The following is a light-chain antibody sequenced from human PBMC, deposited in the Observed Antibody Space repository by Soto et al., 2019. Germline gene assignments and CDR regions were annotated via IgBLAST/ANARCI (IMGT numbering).Light chain of an antibody. CDR1: SSDFGSYNR. CDR3: SLYTRDSTYV. J-gene: IGLJ1*01. Sequence: QSVLTQPPSVSGSTGQSVTISCTGTSSDFGSYNRVSGYHRPPATCPKLMIYEVSKPPPRVPNRFSGSKSGNAASLTICGLQAEDEAEYYCSLYTRDSTYVYGTETRSPS. V-gene: IGLV2-18*01. CDR2: EVS.